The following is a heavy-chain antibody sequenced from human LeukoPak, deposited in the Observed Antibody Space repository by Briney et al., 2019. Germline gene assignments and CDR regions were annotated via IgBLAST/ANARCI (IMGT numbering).Heavy chain of an antibody. CDR3: ARVALSQGLDA. CDR2: IKQDGIEK. Sequence: PGGSLRLSCATSGFTFNTYWMSWVRQAPGKGLEWVANIKQDGIEKYYVDSVKGRFTISRDNAENKLYLQMNSLRVEDTAVYYCARVALSQGLDAWGQGTLVTVSS. J-gene: IGHJ5*02. V-gene: IGHV3-7*01. D-gene: IGHD3-10*01. CDR1: GFTFNTYW.